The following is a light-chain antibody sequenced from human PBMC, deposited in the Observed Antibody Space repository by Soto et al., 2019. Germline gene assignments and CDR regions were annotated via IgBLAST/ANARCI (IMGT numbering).Light chain of an antibody. J-gene: IGKJ1*01. CDR2: DAS. CDR3: QQYNSYPWT. V-gene: IGKV1-5*01. Sequence: DIQMTQSPSALSASVGDRVTITCRASQSISIYLNWYQQKPGKAPKLLIYDASSLESGVPSRFSGSGSGTEFTLTISSLQPDDFATYYCQQYNSYPWTFGQGTKVDIK. CDR1: QSISIY.